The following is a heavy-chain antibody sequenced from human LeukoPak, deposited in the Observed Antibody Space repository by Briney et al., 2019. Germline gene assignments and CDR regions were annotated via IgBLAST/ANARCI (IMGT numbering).Heavy chain of an antibody. CDR2: ISSSSSYI. Sequence: PGGSLRLSCVASGFTLRSYVMNWVRQAPGKGLEWVSSISSSSSYIYYADSVKGRFTISRDNAKNSLYLQMNSLRAEDTAVYYCARGNELVQANYYYYYYMDVWGKGTTVTVXX. V-gene: IGHV3-21*01. D-gene: IGHD6-6*01. CDR1: GFTLRSYV. J-gene: IGHJ6*03. CDR3: ARGNELVQANYYYYYYMDV.